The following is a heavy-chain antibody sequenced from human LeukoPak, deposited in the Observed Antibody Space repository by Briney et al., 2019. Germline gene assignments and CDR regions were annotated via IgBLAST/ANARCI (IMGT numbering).Heavy chain of an antibody. V-gene: IGHV4-34*01. J-gene: IGHJ4*02. CDR3: SRGRDRSKAGDH. CDR1: GGSCDDYY. D-gene: IGHD5-24*01. CDR2: IHQHGIF. Sequence: SETLSLTCDVSGGSCDDYYCSWIRQPPGKGLEWIGDIHQHGIFYYNSSLRSRVTISIDTSKNQFSLRLTSVTAADTAIYYCSRGRDRSKAGDHWGQGSLVTVSS.